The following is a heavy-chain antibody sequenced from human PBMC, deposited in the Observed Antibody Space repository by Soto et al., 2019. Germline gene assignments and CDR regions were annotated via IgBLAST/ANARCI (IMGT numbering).Heavy chain of an antibody. CDR2: IYYSGST. Sequence: QVQLQESGPGLVKPSQTLSLTCTVSGGSISSGGYYWSWIRQHPGKGLEWIGYIYYSGSTYYNPYLQSQVTITVDTSKNQFSLKLSSVTAADTAVYYCARGVGYYDSSGYYAHDYWGQGTLVTVSS. D-gene: IGHD3-22*01. J-gene: IGHJ4*02. CDR1: GGSISSGGYY. CDR3: ARGVGYYDSSGYYAHDY. V-gene: IGHV4-31*01.